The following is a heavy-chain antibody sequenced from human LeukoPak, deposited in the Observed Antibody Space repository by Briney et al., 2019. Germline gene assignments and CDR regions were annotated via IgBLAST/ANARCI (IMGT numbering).Heavy chain of an antibody. Sequence: GGSLRLSCAASGFTFSTYWMSWVRQVPGKGLEWVANINQDGSEKYYVDSVKGRFTFSRDNAKNSAYLQMNSLRVEDTAVYHCARSGPYHLPPRPIDYWGQGTLVTVSS. CDR2: INQDGSEK. V-gene: IGHV3-7*01. CDR1: GFTFSTYW. D-gene: IGHD3-10*01. J-gene: IGHJ4*02. CDR3: ARSGPYHLPPRPIDY.